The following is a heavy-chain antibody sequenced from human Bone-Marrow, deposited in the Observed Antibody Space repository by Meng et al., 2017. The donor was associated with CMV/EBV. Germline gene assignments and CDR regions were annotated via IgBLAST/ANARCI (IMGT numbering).Heavy chain of an antibody. V-gene: IGHV1-18*01. D-gene: IGHD3-3*01. CDR3: ARAITDFWSGYYGRPNWFDP. CDR1: GYTFTSYG. CDR2: ISAYNGNT. J-gene: IGHJ5*02. Sequence: ASVKVSCKASGYTFTSYGISWVRQAPGQGLEWMGWISAYNGNTNYAQKLQGRVTMTTDTSTSTAYMELRSLRSDDTAVYYCARAITDFWSGYYGRPNWFDPCGQGTLVTASS.